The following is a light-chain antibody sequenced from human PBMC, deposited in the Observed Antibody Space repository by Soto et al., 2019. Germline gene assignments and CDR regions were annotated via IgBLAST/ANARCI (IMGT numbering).Light chain of an antibody. Sequence: QSALTQPPSASGSPGQSVTISCTGTSSDVGAYNSVSWYQHYPGKAPKLLIYEVSKRPSGVPDRFSGSKSGNTASLTVSGLQAEDDADYYCSSYAGATNLVFGGGTKLTVL. J-gene: IGLJ2*01. CDR3: SSYAGATNLV. CDR2: EVS. V-gene: IGLV2-8*01. CDR1: SSDVGAYNS.